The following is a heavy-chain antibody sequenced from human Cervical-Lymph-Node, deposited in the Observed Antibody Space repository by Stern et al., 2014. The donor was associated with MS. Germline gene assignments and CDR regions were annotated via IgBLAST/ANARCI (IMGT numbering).Heavy chain of an antibody. D-gene: IGHD6-13*01. Sequence: EDQLVESGGGLVQPGGSLRLSCAASGMTVSFSWMSWVRQAPGKGLGGVANIKEDGTEKFYVDSVKGRFTISRDNSKNILYLQMNNLRAEDTAVYYCARDTWYGGCFDPWGQGTLVTVSS. V-gene: IGHV3-7*01. J-gene: IGHJ5*02. CDR2: IKEDGTEK. CDR3: ARDTWYGGCFDP. CDR1: GMTVSFSW.